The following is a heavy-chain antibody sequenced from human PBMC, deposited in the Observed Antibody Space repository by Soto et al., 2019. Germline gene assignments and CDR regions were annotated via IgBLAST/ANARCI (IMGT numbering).Heavy chain of an antibody. CDR1: GFTFSNAW. CDR3: TARDMAYYYGSGSYDDFDI. Sequence: GGSLRLSCAASGFTFSNAWMSWVRQAPGKGLEWVGRIKSKTDGGTTDYAAPVKGRFTISRDDSKNTLYLQMNSLKTEDIVVYYCTARDMAYYYGSGSYDDFDIWGQGTMVTVSS. D-gene: IGHD3-10*01. J-gene: IGHJ3*02. CDR2: IKSKTDGGTT. V-gene: IGHV3-15*01.